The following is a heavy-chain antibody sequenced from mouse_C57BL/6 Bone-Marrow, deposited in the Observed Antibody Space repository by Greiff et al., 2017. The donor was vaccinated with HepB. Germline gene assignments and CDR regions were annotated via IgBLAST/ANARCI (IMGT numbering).Heavy chain of an antibody. J-gene: IGHJ1*03. V-gene: IGHV2-2*01. Sequence: QVQLKESGPGLVQPSQSLSITCTVSGFSLTSYGVQWVRQSPGKGLEWLGVIWSGGSTDYNAAFISRLSISKDNSKSQVFFKMNSLQADDTAIYYCARNEDTADWYFDVWGTGTTVTVSS. CDR1: GFSLTSYG. CDR3: ARNEDTADWYFDV. CDR2: IWSGGST.